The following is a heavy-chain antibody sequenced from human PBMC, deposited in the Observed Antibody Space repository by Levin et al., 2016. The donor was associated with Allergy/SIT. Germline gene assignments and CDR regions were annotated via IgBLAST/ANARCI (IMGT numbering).Heavy chain of an antibody. J-gene: IGHJ5*02. CDR3: TSQYYYGSGNYYKGFDP. Sequence: WIRQPPGKGLEWVGRIKSKTDGGTTDYAAPVKGRFTISRDDSKNTLYLQMNSLKTEDTAVYYCTSQYYYGSGNYYKGFDPWGQGTLVTVSS. D-gene: IGHD3-10*01. V-gene: IGHV3-15*01. CDR2: IKSKTDGGTT.